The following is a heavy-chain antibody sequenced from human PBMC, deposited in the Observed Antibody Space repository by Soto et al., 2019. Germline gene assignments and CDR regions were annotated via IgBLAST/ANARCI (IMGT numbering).Heavy chain of an antibody. V-gene: IGHV1-46*01. CDR3: VRGERVYCSGGSCYSLSWFDP. CDR1: GYTFTSYY. Sequence: ASVKVSCKASGYTFTSYYMHWARQAPGQGLEWMGIINPSGGSTSYAQKFQGRVTMTRDTSTSTVYMELSSLRSEDTAVYYCVRGERVYCSGGSCYSLSWFDPWGQGTLVTVSS. J-gene: IGHJ5*02. D-gene: IGHD2-15*01. CDR2: INPSGGST.